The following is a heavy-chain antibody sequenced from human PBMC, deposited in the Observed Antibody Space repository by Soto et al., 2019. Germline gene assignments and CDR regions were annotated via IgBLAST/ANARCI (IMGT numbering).Heavy chain of an antibody. Sequence: QVQLQESGPGLVKPSETLSLTCAVSGDSISSPNWWSWYRQSPGKGLELIGEMFASGSSNYNPSLDGRVTLTLDTAKDPFSLKLTSLTAADTAIYYCAREGFDHRPDYWGQGIPVSVSS. CDR1: GDSISSPNW. CDR2: MFASGSS. V-gene: IGHV4-4*02. J-gene: IGHJ4*02. CDR3: AREGFDHRPDY.